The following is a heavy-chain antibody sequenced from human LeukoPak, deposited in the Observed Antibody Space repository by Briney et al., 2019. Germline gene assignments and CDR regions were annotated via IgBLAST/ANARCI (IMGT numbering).Heavy chain of an antibody. V-gene: IGHV1-69*05. CDR1: GGTFSIYA. CDR2: IIPIFGTA. CDR3: ARVENWFDP. Sequence: SVKVSFKASGGTFSIYAISWVRQAPGQGLEWMGGIIPIFGTANYTQKLQGRVTMTTDTSTSTAYMELRSLRSDDTAVYYCARVENWFDPWGQGTLVTVSS. J-gene: IGHJ5*02.